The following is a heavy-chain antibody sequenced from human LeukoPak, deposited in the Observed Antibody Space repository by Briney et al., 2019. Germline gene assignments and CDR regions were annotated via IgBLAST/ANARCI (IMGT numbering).Heavy chain of an antibody. D-gene: IGHD6-19*01. CDR3: ARAPADPSYYYYMDV. CDR2: IIPIFGTA. V-gene: IGHV1-69*13. Sequence: SVKVSCKASGYTFTSYAISWVRQAPGQGLEWMGGIIPIFGTANYAQKFQGRVTITADESTSTAYMELSSLRSEDTAVYYCARAPADPSYYYYMDVWGKGTTVTVSS. J-gene: IGHJ6*03. CDR1: GYTFTSYA.